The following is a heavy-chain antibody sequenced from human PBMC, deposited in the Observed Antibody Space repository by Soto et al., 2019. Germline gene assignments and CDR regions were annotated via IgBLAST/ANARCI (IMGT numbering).Heavy chain of an antibody. Sequence: PGGSLLLSCAASGFTFSSYAMSWVRQAPGKGLEWVSGISGRGGTISYADSVKGRFTISRDNSKNTLYLQMNSLRAEDTAIYYCAKADDILTGYAFDPWGQGTLVTVSS. CDR1: GFTFSSYA. CDR3: AKADDILTGYAFDP. V-gene: IGHV3-23*01. CDR2: ISGRGGTI. J-gene: IGHJ5*02. D-gene: IGHD3-9*01.